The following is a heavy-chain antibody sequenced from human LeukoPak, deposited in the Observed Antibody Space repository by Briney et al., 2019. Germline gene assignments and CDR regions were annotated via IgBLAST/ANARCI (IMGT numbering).Heavy chain of an antibody. Sequence: ASVKVSCKASGYTFTGYYMHWVRQAPGQGLEYMGRINPISGGTVYAQKFQGRVTMTRDTSITTAYMELTRLTSDDTAVYYCARYCSSTSCYFDYWGQGTLVTVSS. CDR2: INPISGGT. J-gene: IGHJ4*02. V-gene: IGHV1-2*06. CDR1: GYTFTGYY. D-gene: IGHD2-2*01. CDR3: ARYCSSTSCYFDY.